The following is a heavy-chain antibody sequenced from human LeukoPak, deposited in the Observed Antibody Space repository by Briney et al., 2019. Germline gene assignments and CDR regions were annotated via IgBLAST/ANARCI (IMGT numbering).Heavy chain of an antibody. CDR2: MNPNSGNT. CDR3: ARNVDTAMDFDY. D-gene: IGHD5-18*01. V-gene: IGHV1-8*01. J-gene: IGHJ4*02. CDR1: GYTFTSYD. Sequence: GASVKVSCKASGYTFTSYDINWVRQATGQGLEWMGWMNPNSGNTGYAQKFQGRVTMTRNTSISTAYMELSSLRSEDTAVYYCARNVDTAMDFDYWGQGTLVTVSS.